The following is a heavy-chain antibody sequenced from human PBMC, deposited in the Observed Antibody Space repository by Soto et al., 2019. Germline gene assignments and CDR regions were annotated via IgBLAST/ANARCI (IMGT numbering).Heavy chain of an antibody. V-gene: IGHV1-69*13. Sequence: SVKVSCKASGGTFSSYAISWVRQAPGQGLEWMGGIIPIFGTANYAQKFQGRVTITADESTSTAYMELSSLRSEDTAVYYCARAYTXGWELQRPSPATVNFDYWGQGTLVTVSS. J-gene: IGHJ4*02. D-gene: IGHD1-26*01. CDR3: ARAYTXGWELQRPSPATVNFDY. CDR1: GGTFSSYA. CDR2: IIPIFGTA.